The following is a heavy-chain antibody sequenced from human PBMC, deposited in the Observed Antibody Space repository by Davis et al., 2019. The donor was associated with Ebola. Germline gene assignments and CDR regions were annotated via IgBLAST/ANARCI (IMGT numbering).Heavy chain of an antibody. J-gene: IGHJ2*01. Sequence: PGGSLRLSCTVSGGSISSYYWSWIRQPPGKGLEWIGYIYYSGSTNYNPSLKSRVTISVDTSKNQFSLKLSSVTAADTAVYYCARVGIQLWLHWYFDLWGRGTLVTVSS. D-gene: IGHD5-18*01. CDR2: IYYSGST. CDR3: ARVGIQLWLHWYFDL. V-gene: IGHV4-59*01. CDR1: GGSISSYY.